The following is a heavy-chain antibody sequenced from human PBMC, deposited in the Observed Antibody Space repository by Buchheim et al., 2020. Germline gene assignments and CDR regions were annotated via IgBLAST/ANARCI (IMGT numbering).Heavy chain of an antibody. CDR1: GFTFNNYA. Sequence: EVQLLESGGGLVQPGGSQRLSCAASGFTFNNYAMNWVRQAPGKGLEWVSGISGSGSFTYYLDSVKGRFTISRDNSKNTLFLQKDSLRAEDTAVYHCAKPGVDWSFDSWGQGTL. D-gene: IGHD3-9*01. CDR3: AKPGVDWSFDS. CDR2: ISGSGSFT. V-gene: IGHV3-23*01. J-gene: IGHJ4*02.